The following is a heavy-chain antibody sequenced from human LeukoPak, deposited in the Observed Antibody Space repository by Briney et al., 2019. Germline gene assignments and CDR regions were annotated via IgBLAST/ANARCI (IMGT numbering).Heavy chain of an antibody. CDR2: ISGSGGST. CDR1: GFTFSSYA. Sequence: GGSLRLSCAASGFTFSSYAMSWVRQAPGKGLEWVSAISGSGGSTYYADSVKGRFTISRDNSKNTLYLQMNSLRAEDTAVYYCAMHHYDSSGYSPEYYFDYWGQGTLVTVSS. J-gene: IGHJ4*02. V-gene: IGHV3-23*01. CDR3: AMHHYDSSGYSPEYYFDY. D-gene: IGHD3-22*01.